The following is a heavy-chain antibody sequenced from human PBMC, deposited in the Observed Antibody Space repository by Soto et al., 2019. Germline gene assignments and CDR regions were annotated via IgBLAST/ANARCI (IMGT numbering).Heavy chain of an antibody. J-gene: IGHJ4*02. CDR2: IYTGGST. Sequence: QVQLQESGPGLVKPSETLSLTCTVSGGSISNYYWSWIRQPAGKGLEWIGRIYTGGSTNYNPSLKSRVTMSTDTSNNQFSLRLTSVTAADTAVYYCARASVGPPGGGSWIMPFDFWGQGTLVTVSS. CDR1: GGSISNYY. V-gene: IGHV4-4*07. CDR3: ARASVGPPGGGSWIMPFDF. D-gene: IGHD2-15*01.